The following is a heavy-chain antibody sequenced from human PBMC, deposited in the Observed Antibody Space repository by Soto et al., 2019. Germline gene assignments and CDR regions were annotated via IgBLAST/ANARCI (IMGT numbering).Heavy chain of an antibody. J-gene: IGHJ5*02. CDR2: ISSSSSTI. Sequence: EVQLVESGGGLVQPGGSLRLSCAASGFTFSSDSMNWVRQAPGKGLEWVSYISSSSSTIYYADSVKGRFTISRDNAKNSLYLQMTRLRGVDTSVYYCAREGGYLDWFDPWGQGTLVTVSS. CDR3: AREGGYLDWFDP. D-gene: IGHD2-15*01. V-gene: IGHV3-48*01. CDR1: GFTFSSDS.